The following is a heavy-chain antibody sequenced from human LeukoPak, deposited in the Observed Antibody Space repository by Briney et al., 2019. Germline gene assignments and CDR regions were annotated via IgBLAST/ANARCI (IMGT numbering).Heavy chain of an antibody. J-gene: IGHJ4*02. CDR3: ARFYYDSLRGGFDY. V-gene: IGHV1-8*01. D-gene: IGHD3-22*01. CDR1: GYTFTSYD. Sequence: ASVKVSCKASGYTFTSYDINWVRQATGQGLEWMGWMNPNSGNTGYAQKLQGRVTMTTDTSTSTAYMELRSLRSDDTAVYYCARFYYDSLRGGFDYWGQGTLVTVSS. CDR2: MNPNSGNT.